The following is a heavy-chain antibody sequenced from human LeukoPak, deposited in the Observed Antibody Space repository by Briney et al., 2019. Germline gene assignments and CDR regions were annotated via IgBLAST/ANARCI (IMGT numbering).Heavy chain of an antibody. D-gene: IGHD5/OR15-5a*01. CDR3: AVYCCLLYYYYDIDV. CDR1: GFTFSSYR. V-gene: IGHV3-48*04. CDR2: ISSGSSAI. Sequence: PGGSLRLSCAASGFTFSSYRMSWVRQAPGKGLEWVAYISSGSSAIYYVDSVKGRFTISRDNAKNSLYLQMNSLRAEDTAVYYCAVYCCLLYYYYDIDVWGKGTTVTVSS. J-gene: IGHJ6*03.